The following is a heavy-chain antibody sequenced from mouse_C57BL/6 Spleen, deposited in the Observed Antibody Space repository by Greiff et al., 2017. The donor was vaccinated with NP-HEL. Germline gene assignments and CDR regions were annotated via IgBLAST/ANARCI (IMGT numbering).Heavy chain of an antibody. Sequence: VQLKESGPELVKPGASVKISCKASGYAFSSSWMNWVKQRPGKGLEWIGRIYPGDGDTNYNGKFKGKATLTADKSSSTAYMQLSSLTSEDSAVYFCARLDYSKYYAMDYWGQGTSVTVSS. D-gene: IGHD2-5*01. J-gene: IGHJ4*01. V-gene: IGHV1-82*01. CDR1: GYAFSSSW. CDR3: ARLDYSKYYAMDY. CDR2: IYPGDGDT.